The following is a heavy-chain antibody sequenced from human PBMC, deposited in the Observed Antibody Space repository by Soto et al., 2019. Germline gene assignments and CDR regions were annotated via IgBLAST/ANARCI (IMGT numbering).Heavy chain of an antibody. V-gene: IGHV1-8*01. CDR3: ARMETFGSLNWFDP. Sequence: ASVTVSCKDSGFSYTNHDVSWVRQATGQGLEWMGWMNPGSGDTGYAQKFQGRVTMTRDISIATAYMELSSLRSDDTAIYYCARMETFGSLNWFDPWGQGTLVSVSA. D-gene: IGHD3-16*01. CDR2: MNPGSGDT. CDR1: GFSYTNHD. J-gene: IGHJ5*02.